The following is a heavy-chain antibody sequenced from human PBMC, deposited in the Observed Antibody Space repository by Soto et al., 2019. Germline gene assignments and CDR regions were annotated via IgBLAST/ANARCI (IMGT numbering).Heavy chain of an antibody. CDR3: ARVYSGSYSDY. D-gene: IGHD1-26*01. V-gene: IGHV4-4*02. Sequence: QVQLQESGPGLVKPSGTLSLTCAVSGGSISSNNWWSWVRQPPGKGPEWIGEIFHSGSTHYSPSLKSRVTISVDKSKTQFPLKLTSVTAADTAVYYCARVYSGSYSDYWGQGTLVTVSS. CDR1: GGSISSNNW. J-gene: IGHJ4*02. CDR2: IFHSGST.